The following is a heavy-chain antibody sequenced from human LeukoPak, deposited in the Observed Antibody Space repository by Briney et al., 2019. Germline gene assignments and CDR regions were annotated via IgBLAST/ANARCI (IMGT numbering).Heavy chain of an antibody. J-gene: IGHJ1*01. CDR1: GFTFSSYD. Sequence: GGSLRLSCAASGFTFSSYDMHWVRQATGKGLEWVSAIGVAANTFYSGSVKGRFTISRENAKNSLYLLMSSLRAEDTAVYYCARPGGGFAFQHWGQGTLVTVSS. D-gene: IGHD3-16*01. CDR3: ARPGGGFAFQH. V-gene: IGHV3-13*01. CDR2: IGVAANT.